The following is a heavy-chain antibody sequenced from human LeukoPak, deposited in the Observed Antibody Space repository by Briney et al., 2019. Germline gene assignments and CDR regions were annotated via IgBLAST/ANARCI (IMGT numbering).Heavy chain of an antibody. D-gene: IGHD3-10*01. Sequence: SETLSLTCAVYGGSFSGYYWSWLRQPPGKGLEWIGEINHSGSTNYNPSLKSRVTMSVDPSKNQFSLKLSSVTAAYTAVYYCARGFSYGSVEYYFDYWGQGTLVTVSS. J-gene: IGHJ4*02. CDR2: INHSGST. CDR3: ARGFSYGSVEYYFDY. CDR1: GGSFSGYY. V-gene: IGHV4-34*01.